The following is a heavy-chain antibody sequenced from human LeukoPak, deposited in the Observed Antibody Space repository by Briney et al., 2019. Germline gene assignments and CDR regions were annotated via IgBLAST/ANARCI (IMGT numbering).Heavy chain of an antibody. D-gene: IGHD2-15*01. V-gene: IGHV4-34*01. CDR1: GGSFSGYY. CDR2: INDSGST. J-gene: IGHJ4*02. CDR3: ARDKYLRYCSGGSCYFLKYYFDY. Sequence: SETLSLTCAVYGGSFSGYYWSWIRQPPGKGLEWIGGINDSGSTNYNPSLKSRVTISVDTSKNQFSLKLSSVTAAVTAVYYCARDKYLRYCSGGSCYFLKYYFDYWGPGTLVTVSS.